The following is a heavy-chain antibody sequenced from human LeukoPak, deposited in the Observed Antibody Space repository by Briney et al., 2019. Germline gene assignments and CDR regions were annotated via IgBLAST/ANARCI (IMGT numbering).Heavy chain of an antibody. D-gene: IGHD1-14*01. Sequence: GGSLRLSCAASRFTVISDYMTWVRQAPGKGLEWVCFISFDATNKYYADSVKGRFTISRDNSKNTLYLQLNNVRTEDTATYFCAKEQYPGYFDFWGQGTLVTVSA. J-gene: IGHJ4*02. CDR1: RFTVISDY. V-gene: IGHV3-30*02. CDR3: AKEQYPGYFDF. CDR2: ISFDATNK.